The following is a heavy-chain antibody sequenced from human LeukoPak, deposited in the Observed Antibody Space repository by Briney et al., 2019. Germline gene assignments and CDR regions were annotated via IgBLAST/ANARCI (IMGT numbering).Heavy chain of an antibody. V-gene: IGHV3-74*01. Sequence: GGSLRLSCAASEFTFSAYWMHWVRQAPGKGLVWVSRIRGDGSMTNYADSVKGRFTISRDNAKNTLYLQMDSLRLEDTAVYYCARENLAAAADYWGQGTVVTVSS. J-gene: IGHJ4*02. CDR2: IRGDGSMT. CDR3: ARENLAAAADY. CDR1: EFTFSAYW. D-gene: IGHD6-25*01.